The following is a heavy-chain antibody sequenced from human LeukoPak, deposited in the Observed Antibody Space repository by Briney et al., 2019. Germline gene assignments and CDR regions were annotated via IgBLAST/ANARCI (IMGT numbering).Heavy chain of an antibody. J-gene: IGHJ4*02. CDR2: IYHSGST. CDR1: GGSISSGGYS. V-gene: IGHV4-30-2*01. D-gene: IGHD3-10*01. Sequence: PSQTLSLTCAVSGGSISSGGYSWSWIRQPPGKGLEWIGYIYHSGSTYYNPSLKSRVTISVDRSKNQFSLKLSSVTAADTAVYYCARGHPVMTVRGVTAYYFDYWGQGTLVTVSS. CDR3: ARGHPVMTVRGVTAYYFDY.